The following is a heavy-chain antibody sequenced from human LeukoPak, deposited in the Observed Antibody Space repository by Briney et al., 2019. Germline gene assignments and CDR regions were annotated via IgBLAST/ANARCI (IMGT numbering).Heavy chain of an antibody. CDR3: ARGGVYNWFDP. CDR2: INHSGST. V-gene: IGHV4-34*01. Sequence: SETLSLTCAVYGGSFSGYYWSWIRQPPGKGLEWIGEINHSGSTNYNPSLKSRVTISVDTSKNQFSLKPSSVTAADTAVYYCARGGVYNWFDPWGQGTLVTVSS. D-gene: IGHD3-3*01. J-gene: IGHJ5*02. CDR1: GGSFSGYY.